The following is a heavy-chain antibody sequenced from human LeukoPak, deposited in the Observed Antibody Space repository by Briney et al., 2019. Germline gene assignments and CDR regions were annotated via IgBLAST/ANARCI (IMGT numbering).Heavy chain of an antibody. CDR1: GGSISSGSYY. CDR2: IYTSGST. Sequence: SQTLSLTCTVSGGSISSGSYYWSWIRQPAGKGLEWIGRIYTSGSTNYNPSLKSRVTISVDTSKNQFSLKLSSVTAADTAVYYCARVRGIWGQGTMVTVSS. V-gene: IGHV4-61*02. CDR3: ARVRGI. J-gene: IGHJ3*02.